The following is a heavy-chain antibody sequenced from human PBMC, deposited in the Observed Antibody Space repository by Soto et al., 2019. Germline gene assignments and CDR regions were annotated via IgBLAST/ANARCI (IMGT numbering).Heavy chain of an antibody. V-gene: IGHV1-69*08. J-gene: IGHJ4*02. D-gene: IGHD5-12*01. Sequence: QVQLVQSGAEVKKPGSSVKVSCKASGGTFSSYTISWVRQAPGQGLEWMGRIIPILGIANYAQKFQGRVTITADKSTSTAYMELSSLRSEDTAVYYCARENYGYSGYDWEYYFDYWGQGTLVTVS. CDR3: ARENYGYSGYDWEYYFDY. CDR2: IIPILGIA. CDR1: GGTFSSYT.